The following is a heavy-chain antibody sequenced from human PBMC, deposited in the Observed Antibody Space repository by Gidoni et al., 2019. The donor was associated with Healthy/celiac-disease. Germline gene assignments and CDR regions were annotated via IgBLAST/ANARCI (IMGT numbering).Heavy chain of an antibody. D-gene: IGHD7-27*01. V-gene: IGHV3-11*06. CDR3: ARVKLGIAPVYWYFDL. CDR2: ISSSSSYT. Sequence: QVQLVESGGGLVKPGGSLRLSCAASGFPFSDYYMSWIRQAPGKGLGWVSYISSSSSYTNYADSVKGRFTISRDNAKNSLYLQMNSLRAEDTAVYYCARVKLGIAPVYWYFDLWGRGTLVTVSS. J-gene: IGHJ2*01. CDR1: GFPFSDYY.